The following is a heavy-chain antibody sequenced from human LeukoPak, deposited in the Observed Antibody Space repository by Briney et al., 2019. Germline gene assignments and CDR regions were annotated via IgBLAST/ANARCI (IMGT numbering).Heavy chain of an antibody. Sequence: SETLSLTCTVSGGSISSYYWSWIRQPPGEGLEWIGYIYYSGSTNYNPSLKSRVTISVDTSKNQFSLKLSSVTAADTAVYYCARLGYYGSGRGRDYWGQGTLVTVSS. CDR3: ARLGYYGSGRGRDY. CDR2: IYYSGST. J-gene: IGHJ4*02. CDR1: GGSISSYY. D-gene: IGHD3-10*01. V-gene: IGHV4-59*12.